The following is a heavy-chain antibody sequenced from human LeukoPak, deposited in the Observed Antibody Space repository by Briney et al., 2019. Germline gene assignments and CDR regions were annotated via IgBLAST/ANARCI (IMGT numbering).Heavy chain of an antibody. D-gene: IGHD3-22*01. V-gene: IGHV3-15*07. CDR1: GFRLTGVW. CDR3: TTDSYYYDSSGHF. Sequence: PGGSLRLSCVVSGFRLTGVWMNWVRQTPGKGLEWVGRIKSKTEGEATDYAAPVKGRFTISRDDSKNTLYLQMNSLKTEDTAVYYCTTDSYYYDSSGHFWGQGTLVTVSS. CDR2: IKSKTEGEAT. J-gene: IGHJ4*02.